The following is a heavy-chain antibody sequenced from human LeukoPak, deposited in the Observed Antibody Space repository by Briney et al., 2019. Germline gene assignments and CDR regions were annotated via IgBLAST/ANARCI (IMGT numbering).Heavy chain of an antibody. D-gene: IGHD3-22*01. Sequence: GGSLRLSCAASGFTFSSHAMNWVRQAPGKGLEWVSAVSGGGVTTYYADSVKGRFTISRDNSKNTLYLQMSSLRDEDTAVYYCAKVPGYYYDSSGSYFDYWGQGTLVIVSS. V-gene: IGHV3-23*01. CDR3: AKVPGYYYDSSGSYFDY. CDR1: GFTFSSHA. CDR2: VSGGGVTT. J-gene: IGHJ4*02.